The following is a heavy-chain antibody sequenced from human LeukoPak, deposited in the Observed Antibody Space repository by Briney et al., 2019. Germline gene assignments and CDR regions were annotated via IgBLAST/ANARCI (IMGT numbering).Heavy chain of an antibody. Sequence: SETLSLTCTVSGGSISSGGYYWSWIRQPPGKGLEWIGYIYHSGSTYYNPSLKSRVTISVDTSKNQFSLKLSSVTAADTAVYYCASEPMYYDLWSGYYQDYWGQGTLVTVSS. J-gene: IGHJ4*02. CDR3: ASEPMYYDLWSGYYQDY. CDR2: IYHSGST. D-gene: IGHD3-3*01. V-gene: IGHV4-30-2*01. CDR1: GGSISSGGYY.